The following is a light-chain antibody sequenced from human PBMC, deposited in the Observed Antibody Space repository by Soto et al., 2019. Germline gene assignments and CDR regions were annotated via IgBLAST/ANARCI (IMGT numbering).Light chain of an antibody. V-gene: IGLV1-47*02. Sequence: QSVLTQPPSASSTPGQTVTISCSGSTSNIGTFYVYWYQHLPGTAPKLLIYLGDQRASGVSDRFSGSKSGTSASLAINGLRSEDEADYYCAAWEDNLNAYVFGRGTKLTVL. J-gene: IGLJ1*01. CDR2: LGD. CDR1: TSNIGTFY. CDR3: AAWEDNLNAYV.